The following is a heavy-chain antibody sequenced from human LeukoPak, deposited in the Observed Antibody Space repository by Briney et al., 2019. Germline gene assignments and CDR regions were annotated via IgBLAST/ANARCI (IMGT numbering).Heavy chain of an antibody. CDR2: IIPIFGTA. J-gene: IGHJ3*02. D-gene: IGHD6-13*01. V-gene: IGHV1-69*13. CDR3: AKKRVVPAAWYSSSWPHDAFDI. Sequence: SVKVSCKASGGTFSSYAISWVRHAPGQGLEWMGGIIPIFGTANYAQKFQGRVTITADESTSTAYMELSSLRSEDTAVYYCAKKRVVPAAWYSSSWPHDAFDIWGQGTMVTVSS. CDR1: GGTFSSYA.